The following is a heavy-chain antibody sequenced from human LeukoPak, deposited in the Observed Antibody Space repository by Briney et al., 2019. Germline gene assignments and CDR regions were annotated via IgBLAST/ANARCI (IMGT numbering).Heavy chain of an antibody. J-gene: IGHJ4*02. CDR2: FSGSGGST. CDR3: AKRHSSSWYF. Sequence: GGSLRLSCAASGFTFSSYAMSWVRQAPGKGLEWVSAFSGSGGSTYYADSVKGRFTISRDNSKNTLYLQMNSLRAEDTALYYCAKRHSSSWYFWGQGTLVSVSS. D-gene: IGHD6-13*01. CDR1: GFTFSSYA. V-gene: IGHV3-23*01.